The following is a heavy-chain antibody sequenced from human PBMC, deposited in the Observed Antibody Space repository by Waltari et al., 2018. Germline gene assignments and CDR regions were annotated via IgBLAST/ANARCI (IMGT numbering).Heavy chain of an antibody. J-gene: IGHJ4*02. Sequence: QVQLVESGGGVVQPGRSLRLSCAASGFTFSSYGMNWVSQAPGKGLEWVAVILDDGSNKYYADSVKGRFTISRDNSKNTLYLQMNSLRAEDTAVYYCAREDYYDSSGYSKFDYWGQGTLVTVSS. D-gene: IGHD3-22*01. V-gene: IGHV3-33*01. CDR1: GFTFSSYG. CDR2: ILDDGSNK. CDR3: AREDYYDSSGYSKFDY.